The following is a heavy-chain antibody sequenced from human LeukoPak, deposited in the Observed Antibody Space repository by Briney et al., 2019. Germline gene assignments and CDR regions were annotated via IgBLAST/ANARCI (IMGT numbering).Heavy chain of an antibody. V-gene: IGHV3-30-3*01. Sequence: GGSLRLSCAASGFTFSSYAMHWVRQAPGKGLEWVSVISYDGSNKYYADSVKGRFTISRDNSKNTLYLQMNSLRAEDTAVYYCARDRHADMKVVAVDTFDIWGQGTMVTVSS. J-gene: IGHJ3*02. CDR3: ARDRHADMKVVAVDTFDI. D-gene: IGHD3-22*01. CDR2: ISYDGSNK. CDR1: GFTFSSYA.